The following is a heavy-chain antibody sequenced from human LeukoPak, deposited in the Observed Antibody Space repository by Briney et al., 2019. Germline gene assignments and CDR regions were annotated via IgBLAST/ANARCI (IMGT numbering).Heavy chain of an antibody. CDR3: AGVYFDWSGDY. J-gene: IGHJ4*02. CDR2: IYYSGST. Sequence: SETLSLTCTVSGGSISSSSYYWGWIRQPPGKGLEWIGSIYYSGSTYYNPSLKSRVTISVDTSKNQFSLKLSSVTAADTAVYYCAGVYFDWSGDYWGQGTLVTVSS. CDR1: GGSISSSSYY. V-gene: IGHV4-39*01. D-gene: IGHD3-9*01.